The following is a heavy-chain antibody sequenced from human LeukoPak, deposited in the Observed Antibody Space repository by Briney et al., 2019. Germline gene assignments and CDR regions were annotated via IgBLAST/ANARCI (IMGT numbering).Heavy chain of an antibody. CDR1: GFIFSSYA. CDR2: IGGSGGST. J-gene: IGHJ4*02. V-gene: IGHV3-23*01. Sequence: GGSLRLSCAASGFIFSSYAMSWVRHAPGKGLKWVSTIGGSGGSTYYADSVKGRFTISRDNSKNTVYLQMNSLRAEDTAVYYCAKDRCGINDVCHGDFDYWGRGPLVSVSS. CDR3: AKDRCGINDVCHGDFDY. D-gene: IGHD2-8*01.